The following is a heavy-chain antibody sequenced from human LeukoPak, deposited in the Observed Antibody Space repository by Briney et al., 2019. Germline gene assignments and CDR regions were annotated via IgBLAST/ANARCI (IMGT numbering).Heavy chain of an antibody. CDR3: VRASYVAAAHFDY. J-gene: IGHJ4*02. V-gene: IGHV4-34*01. CDR1: GGSFSGYY. CDR2: INHSGST. Sequence: SETLSLTCAVYGGSFSGYYWSWIRQPPGKGLEWIGAINHSGSTNYNPSLKSGVTISVDTSKNQFSLKLSSVTDAGTAVYYCVRASYVAAAHFDYWGQGALVTVSS. D-gene: IGHD6-13*01.